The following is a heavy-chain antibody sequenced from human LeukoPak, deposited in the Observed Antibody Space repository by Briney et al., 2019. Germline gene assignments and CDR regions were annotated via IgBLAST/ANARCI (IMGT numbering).Heavy chain of an antibody. V-gene: IGHV1-18*01. CDR1: GYTFSIYG. CDR3: ARAESSGWYTGWSVSTRYYYYMDV. Sequence: ASVRVSCKASGYTFSIYGFSWVRQAPGQGLEWMGWISAYNGNTNYAQKLQGRVTMTTDTSTSTAYMELRSLRSDDTAVYYCARAESSGWYTGWSVSTRYYYYMDVWGKGTTVTISS. J-gene: IGHJ6*03. D-gene: IGHD6-19*01. CDR2: ISAYNGNT.